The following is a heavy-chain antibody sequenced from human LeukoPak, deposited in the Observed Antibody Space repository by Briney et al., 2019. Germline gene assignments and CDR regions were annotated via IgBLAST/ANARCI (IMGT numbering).Heavy chain of an antibody. CDR1: GYTFTSYD. CDR2: ISNYNGNT. V-gene: IGHV1-18*01. Sequence: GASVKVSCKASGYTFTSYDISWVRQAPGQGLEWMGRISNYNGNTNSAQKLQGSVTMTTDTSTSTAYMEMRSLRSDDTAVYYCARDLLDGTTPPAYWGQGTLVTVSS. D-gene: IGHD1-14*01. CDR3: ARDLLDGTTPPAY. J-gene: IGHJ4*02.